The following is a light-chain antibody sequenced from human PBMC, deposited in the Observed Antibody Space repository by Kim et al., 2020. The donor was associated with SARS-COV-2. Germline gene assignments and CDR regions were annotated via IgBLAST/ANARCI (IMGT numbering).Light chain of an antibody. CDR2: RNN. CDR3: SAWDNNLSAWV. Sequence: RTPTPTCRGNSTNVGNQGAAWLQQHQGHPPKLLSYRNNNRPSGISERFSASRSGNTASLTITGLQPEDEADYYCSAWDNNLSAWVFGGGTQRTVL. CDR1: STNVGNQG. J-gene: IGLJ3*02. V-gene: IGLV10-54*04.